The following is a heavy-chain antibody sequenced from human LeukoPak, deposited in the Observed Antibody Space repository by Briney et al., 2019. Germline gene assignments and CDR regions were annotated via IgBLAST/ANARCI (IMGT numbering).Heavy chain of an antibody. CDR1: GFTFGSYA. V-gene: IGHV3-23*01. J-gene: IGHJ4*02. Sequence: GGSLRLSCAASGFTFGSYAMSWVRQAPGKGLEWVSAISGSGGSTYYADSVKGRFTISRDNSKNTLYLQMNSLRAEDTAVYYCATRREYSSSRGYWGQGTLVTVSS. D-gene: IGHD6-6*01. CDR3: ATRREYSSSRGY. CDR2: ISGSGGST.